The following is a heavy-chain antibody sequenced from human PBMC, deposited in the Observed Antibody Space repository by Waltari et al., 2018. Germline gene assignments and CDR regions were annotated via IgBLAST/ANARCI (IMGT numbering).Heavy chain of an antibody. V-gene: IGHV3-74*01. CDR1: GFTFSSSS. CDR3: TTGGGLSQY. J-gene: IGHJ4*02. CDR2: INGDGSST. D-gene: IGHD1-1*01. Sequence: EVQLVESGGGLVQPGGSLRLSCAASGFTFSSSSMHWVRQAPGKGLVWVSRINGDGSSTVYVDSVKGRFTISRDNAKNTVFLQMNGLRADDTAVYYCTTGGGLSQYWGRGTLVTVSS.